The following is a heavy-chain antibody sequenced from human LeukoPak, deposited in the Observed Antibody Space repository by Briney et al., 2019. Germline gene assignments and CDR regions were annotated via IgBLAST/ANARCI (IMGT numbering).Heavy chain of an antibody. Sequence: SETLSLTCTVSGGSIRSYYWSWIRQPPGKGLEWIGYIYYSGSTNYNPALKSRVTISVDTSKNQFSLKLTSVTAADAAVYYCARLSAYYYESSVSWGQGTLVTVSS. CDR3: ARLSAYYYESSVS. D-gene: IGHD3-22*01. J-gene: IGHJ4*02. CDR2: IYYSGST. V-gene: IGHV4-59*01. CDR1: GGSIRSYY.